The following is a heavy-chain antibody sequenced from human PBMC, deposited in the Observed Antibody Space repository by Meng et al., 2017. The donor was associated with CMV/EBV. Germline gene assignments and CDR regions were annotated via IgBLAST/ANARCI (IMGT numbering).Heavy chain of an antibody. J-gene: IGHJ6*02. D-gene: IGHD7-27*01. CDR2: ISAYNGNT. Sequence: ASVKVSCKASGYTFTSYGISWVRQAPGQGLEWMGWISAYNGNTNYAQKLQGRVPMTTDTSTSTAYMELRSLRSDDTAVYYCALAGSHYYYYYGMDVWGQGTTVTVSS. V-gene: IGHV1-18*01. CDR1: GYTFTSYG. CDR3: ALAGSHYYYYYGMDV.